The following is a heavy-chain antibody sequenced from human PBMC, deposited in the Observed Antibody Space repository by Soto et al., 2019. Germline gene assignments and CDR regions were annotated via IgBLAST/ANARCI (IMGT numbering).Heavy chain of an antibody. D-gene: IGHD3-9*01. Sequence: QVQLVQSGAEVKKPGSSVKVSCKASGGTFSSYAISWVRQAPGQGLEWMGGIIPIFGTANYAQKFQGRVTITADESTSTAYMELSCLRSEDTAVYYCARRVGYYDILTGYYWFDPWGQGTLVTVSS. CDR3: ARRVGYYDILTGYYWFDP. V-gene: IGHV1-69*01. CDR2: IIPIFGTA. CDR1: GGTFSSYA. J-gene: IGHJ5*02.